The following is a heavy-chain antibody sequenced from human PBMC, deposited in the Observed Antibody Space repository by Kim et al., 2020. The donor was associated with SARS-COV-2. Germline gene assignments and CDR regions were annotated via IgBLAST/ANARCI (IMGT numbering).Heavy chain of an antibody. CDR2: INHSGST. CDR3: ARGLSRSSGWSVNWFDP. Sequence: SETLSLTCAVYGGSFSGYYWSWIRQPPGKGLEWIGEINHSGSTNYNPSLKSRVTISVDTSKNQFSLKLSSVTAADTAVYYCARGLSRSSGWSVNWFDPWGQGTLVTVSS. J-gene: IGHJ5*02. V-gene: IGHV4-34*01. CDR1: GGSFSGYY. D-gene: IGHD6-19*01.